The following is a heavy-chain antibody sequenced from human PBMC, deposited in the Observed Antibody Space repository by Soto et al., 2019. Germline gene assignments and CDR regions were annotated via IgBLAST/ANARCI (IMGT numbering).Heavy chain of an antibody. CDR2: ISYEITKT. D-gene: IGHD6-19*01. CDR3: ARTTAVAGTPEFDY. Sequence: QVQLVESGGGVVQPGGSLRLSCEASGFTFSSFNMHWVRQAPGKGLEWVAVISYEITKTQYADSVKGRFTISRDNSKSTLYLHMSSLRAEDTAVYYCARTTAVAGTPEFDYWGQGTLVTVSS. J-gene: IGHJ4*02. V-gene: IGHV3-30-3*01. CDR1: GFTFSSFN.